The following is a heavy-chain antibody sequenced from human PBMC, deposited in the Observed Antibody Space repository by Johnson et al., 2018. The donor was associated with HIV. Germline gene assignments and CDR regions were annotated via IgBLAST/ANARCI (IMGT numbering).Heavy chain of an antibody. CDR1: GFTVSSNY. V-gene: IGHV3-53*01. D-gene: IGHD2-21*01. Sequence: VQLVESGGGLIQPGGSLSLSCAASGFTVSSNYMSWVRQAPGKGLEWVSVIYRGGSTYYADSVKGRFTISRDNSKNTLYLQMNSLRAEDTAVYYCARARARVTFEIWGQGTMVTVSS. CDR3: ARARARVTFEI. CDR2: IYRGGST. J-gene: IGHJ3*02.